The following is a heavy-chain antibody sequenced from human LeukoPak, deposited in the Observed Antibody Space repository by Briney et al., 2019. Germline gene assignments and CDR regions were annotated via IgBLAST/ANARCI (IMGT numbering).Heavy chain of an antibody. D-gene: IGHD3-22*01. V-gene: IGHV1-2*06. CDR1: GYTFTGYY. Sequence: GASVKVSCKASGYTFTGYYMHWVRQAPGQGLEWMGRINPNSGGTNYAQKFQGRVTMTRDTSISTAYMELSRLRSGDTAVYYCASLFSYYYDSSGYRSFDYWGQGTLVTVSS. J-gene: IGHJ4*02. CDR2: INPNSGGT. CDR3: ASLFSYYYDSSGYRSFDY.